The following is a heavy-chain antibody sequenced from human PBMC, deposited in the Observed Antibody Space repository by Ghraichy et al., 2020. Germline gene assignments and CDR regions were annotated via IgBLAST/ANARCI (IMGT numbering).Heavy chain of an antibody. D-gene: IGHD2-8*02. CDR2: IRYDGSNR. CDR1: GFTFNAYA. CDR3: AKASKYSTGQYFDF. Sequence: GSLRLSCAASGFTFNAYAMHWVRQAPGKGLEWVAFIRYDGSNRYYADSVKGRFTVSRDNSENTLFLQMDSLTAEDTAVYYCAKASKYSTGQYFDFWGQGTLVTVSS. V-gene: IGHV3-30*02. J-gene: IGHJ4*02.